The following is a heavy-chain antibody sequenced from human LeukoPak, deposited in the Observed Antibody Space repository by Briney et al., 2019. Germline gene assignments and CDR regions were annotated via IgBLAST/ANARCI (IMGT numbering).Heavy chain of an antibody. CDR1: GNTLRELP. Sequence: ASVKVSCKLSGNTLRELPIQWVRQAGGKGLEWMAGFDPENYEIVYAQKFQGRVTMTEDTSTNTAYMELTSLTSDDTALYYCATRGSDFWSGFDYWGQGTQVTVSS. J-gene: IGHJ4*02. CDR2: FDPENYEI. CDR3: ATRGSDFWSGFDY. V-gene: IGHV1-24*01. D-gene: IGHD3-3*01.